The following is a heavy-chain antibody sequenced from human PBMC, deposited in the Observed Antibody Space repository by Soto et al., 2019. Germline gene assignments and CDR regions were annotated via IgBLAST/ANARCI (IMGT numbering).Heavy chain of an antibody. CDR2: INHRGST. J-gene: IGHJ6*02. Sequence: SETLSLTCAVYGGSFSGYYWSWIRQPPGKGLEWIGEINHRGSTNYNPSLKSRVTISVDTSKNQFSLKLSSVTAADTAVYYCARGPSYDFWSGYYTEYYYYYGMDVWGQGTTVTVSS. CDR1: GGSFSGYY. D-gene: IGHD3-3*01. CDR3: ARGPSYDFWSGYYTEYYYYYGMDV. V-gene: IGHV4-34*01.